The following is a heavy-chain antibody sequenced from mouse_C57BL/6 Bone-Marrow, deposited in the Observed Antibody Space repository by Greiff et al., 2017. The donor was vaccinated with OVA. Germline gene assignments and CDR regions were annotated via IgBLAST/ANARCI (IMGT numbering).Heavy chain of an antibody. CDR1: GYAFSSSW. D-gene: IGHD1-1*01. CDR2: IYPGDGDT. Sequence: VQLQQSGPELVKPGASVKISCKASGYAFSSSWMNWVKQRPGKGLEWIGRIYPGDGDTNYNGKFKGKATLTADKSSSTAYMQLSSLTSEDSAVYFWARGRTTVVATGAMDYWGQGTSVTVSS. V-gene: IGHV1-82*01. J-gene: IGHJ4*01. CDR3: ARGRTTVVATGAMDY.